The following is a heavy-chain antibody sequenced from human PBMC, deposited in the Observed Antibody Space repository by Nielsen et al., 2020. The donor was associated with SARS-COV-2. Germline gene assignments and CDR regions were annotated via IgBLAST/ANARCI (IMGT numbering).Heavy chain of an antibody. CDR2: IYSSGST. V-gene: IGHV4-59*03. D-gene: IGHD6-13*01. J-gene: IGHJ4*02. Sequence: SETLSLTCIVSGGSISNYYWSWIRQPPGKGLEWIGYIYSSGSTNYNPSLKTRVTMSIDTSKNQVSLRLRSVTAADTALYYCARGTSSWYIDYWGQGTLATVSS. CDR3: ARGTSSWYIDY. CDR1: GGSISNYY.